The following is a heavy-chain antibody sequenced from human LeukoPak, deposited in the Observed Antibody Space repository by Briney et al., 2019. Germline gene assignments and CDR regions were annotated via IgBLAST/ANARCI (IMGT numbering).Heavy chain of an antibody. CDR2: ISYDGSNK. CDR3: AKDPGGVIVINYFDY. D-gene: IGHD3-16*02. Sequence: GRSLRLSCAASGFTFSSYGMHWVRQAPGKGLEWVAVISYDGSNKYYADSVEGRFTISRDNSKNALYLQMNSLRAEDTAVYYCAKDPGGVIVINYFDYWGQGTLVTVSS. J-gene: IGHJ4*02. CDR1: GFTFSSYG. V-gene: IGHV3-30*18.